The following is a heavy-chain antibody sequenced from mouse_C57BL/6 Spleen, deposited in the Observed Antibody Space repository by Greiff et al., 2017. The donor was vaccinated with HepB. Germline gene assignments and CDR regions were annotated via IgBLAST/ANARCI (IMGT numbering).Heavy chain of an antibody. Sequence: VHVKQSGAELVKPGASVKLSCTASGFNIKDYYMHWVKQRTEQGLEWIGRIDPEDGETKYAPKFQGKATITADTSSNTAYLQLSSLTSEDTAVYYCAIPFITTGYFDVWGTGTTVTVSS. CDR2: IDPEDGET. CDR1: GFNIKDYY. J-gene: IGHJ1*03. V-gene: IGHV14-2*01. D-gene: IGHD1-1*01. CDR3: AIPFITTGYFDV.